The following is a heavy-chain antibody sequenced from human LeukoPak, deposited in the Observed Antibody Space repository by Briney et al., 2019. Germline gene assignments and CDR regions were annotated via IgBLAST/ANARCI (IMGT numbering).Heavy chain of an antibody. Sequence: SQTLSLTCAVSGGSISSGGYSWSWIRHPPGKGLEWIGYIYHSGSTYYNPSLKSRVTISVDRSKNQFSLKLTSVTAADTAVYFCARGVYCSGGSCYFDCWGQGTLVTVSS. CDR3: ARGVYCSGGSCYFDC. CDR1: GGSISSGGYS. J-gene: IGHJ4*02. V-gene: IGHV4-30-2*01. D-gene: IGHD2-15*01. CDR2: IYHSGST.